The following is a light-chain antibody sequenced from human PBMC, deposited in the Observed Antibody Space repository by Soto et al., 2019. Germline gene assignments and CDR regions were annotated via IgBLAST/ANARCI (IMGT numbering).Light chain of an antibody. J-gene: IGLJ2*01. V-gene: IGLV2-11*01. CDR2: DVS. CDR3: CSYAGSYTLGGV. CDR1: SSDVGGYNY. Sequence: QPVLTQPRSVSGSPGQSVTISCTGTSSDVGGYNYVSWYQQHPGKAPKLMIYDVSKRPSGVPDRFSGSKSGNTASLTISGLRAEDEADYYCCSYAGSYTLGGVFGGGTKLTVL.